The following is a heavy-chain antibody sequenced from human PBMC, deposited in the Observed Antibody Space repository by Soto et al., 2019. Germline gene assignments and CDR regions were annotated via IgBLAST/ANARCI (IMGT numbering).Heavy chain of an antibody. V-gene: IGHV3-23*01. Sequence: DVQLLESGGDLVQPGGSLRLSCIASGFTFMRYAMAWVRQAPGEDLGWVSAIGTSGTPTLYAYSVKSRFSISRDDSRNTVTLQMNSLGVEDTATYYCTRILWSSRRDALDIWGQGTTVTVSS. D-gene: IGHD2-21*01. CDR1: GFTFMRYA. J-gene: IGHJ6*02. CDR3: TRILWSSRRDALDI. CDR2: IGTSGTPT.